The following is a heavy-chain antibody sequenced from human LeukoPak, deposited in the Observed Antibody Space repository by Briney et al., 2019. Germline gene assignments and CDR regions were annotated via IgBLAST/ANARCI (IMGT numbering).Heavy chain of an antibody. Sequence: SETLSLTCTVSGGSISSSSHYWGWIRQSPGKGLEWIGSIFYSGSTFYNPSLKSRVTILVDTSKNEFSLKLSSVTAADTAVYYCARTTHYDSSGLYYWGQGTMVTVSS. D-gene: IGHD3-22*01. CDR1: GGSISSSSHY. CDR3: ARTTHYDSSGLYY. CDR2: IFYSGST. J-gene: IGHJ4*02. V-gene: IGHV4-39*07.